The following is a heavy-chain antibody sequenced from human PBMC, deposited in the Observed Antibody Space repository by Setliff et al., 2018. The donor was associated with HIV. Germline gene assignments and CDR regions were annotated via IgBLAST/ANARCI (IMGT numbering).Heavy chain of an antibody. CDR3: ARSKGHLYYDDDTGYVLRAFDI. V-gene: IGHV3-30*04. Sequence: GGSLRLSCAASGFTFSSYAMHWVRQAPGKGLEWVAVISYDGSSKYYADSVKGRLTISRDNSKNTLYLQMNSLRAEDTAVYCCARSKGHLYYDDDTGYVLRAFDIWGQGTMVTVSS. CDR2: ISYDGSSK. D-gene: IGHD3-22*01. CDR1: GFTFSSYA. J-gene: IGHJ3*02.